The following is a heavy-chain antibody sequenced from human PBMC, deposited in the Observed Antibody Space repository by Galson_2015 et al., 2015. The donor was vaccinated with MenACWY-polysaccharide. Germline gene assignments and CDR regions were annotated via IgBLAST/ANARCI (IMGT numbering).Heavy chain of an antibody. CDR1: GDSVSRSNGA. CDR3: TGRGYSGYDWGY. V-gene: IGHV6-1*01. CDR2: TYYRSKWYN. D-gene: IGHD5-12*01. J-gene: IGHJ4*02. Sequence: CAISGDSVSRSNGAWNWIWQSPSRGLEWLGRTYYRSKWYNDYAVSVKSRISINPDTSKNQFSLQLNSVTPEDTAVYYCTGRGYSGYDWGYWGQGILVTVSS.